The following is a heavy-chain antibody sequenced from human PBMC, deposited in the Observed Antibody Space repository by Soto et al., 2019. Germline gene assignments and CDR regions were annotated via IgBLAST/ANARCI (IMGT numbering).Heavy chain of an antibody. Sequence: EVQLVESGGGLVQPGGSLRLSCAASGFTFSSYWLHWVRQAPGKGLVWLSRINSDGSSTNYADSVKGRFTISRDNVKSTLYLQLNRVRADHTAVYYCARKGALAGFGSWGQGTLVTVSS. CDR3: ARKGALAGFGS. D-gene: IGHD6-19*01. V-gene: IGHV3-74*01. J-gene: IGHJ4*02. CDR1: GFTFSSYW. CDR2: INSDGSST.